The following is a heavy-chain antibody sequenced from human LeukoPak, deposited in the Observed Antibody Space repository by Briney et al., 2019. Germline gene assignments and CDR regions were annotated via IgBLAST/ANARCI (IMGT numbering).Heavy chain of an antibody. CDR2: MSRDGTT. CDR3: ASRWDVTGEPC. V-gene: IGHV4-4*02. Sequence: SGTLSLTCAVSGGSISGCTWWTWVRQPPGRGLEWIGEMSRDGTTNYNPSLKSRVTVSLDKTKNQFSLNLYSVTAADTAVYFCASRWDVTGEPCWSQGTLVTVSS. CDR1: GGSISGCTW. D-gene: IGHD7-27*01. J-gene: IGHJ4*02.